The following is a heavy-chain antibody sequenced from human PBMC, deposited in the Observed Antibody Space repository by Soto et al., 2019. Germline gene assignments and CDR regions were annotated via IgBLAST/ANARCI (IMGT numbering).Heavy chain of an antibody. CDR2: ISTDNGNT. CDR1: GYTFTNYG. J-gene: IGHJ6*02. D-gene: IGHD6-13*01. V-gene: IGHV1-18*01. CDR3: ARDGVRAAAAGISYSHHGLDV. Sequence: QVQLVQSGAEVKKPGASVKVSCQASGYTFTNYGISWVRQAPGQGLEWMGWISTDNGNTHSARKLQGRVTMTTDTSTSTAYMEARSLRSDDTAMYYCARDGVRAAAAGISYSHHGLDVWGPGPTVTVSS.